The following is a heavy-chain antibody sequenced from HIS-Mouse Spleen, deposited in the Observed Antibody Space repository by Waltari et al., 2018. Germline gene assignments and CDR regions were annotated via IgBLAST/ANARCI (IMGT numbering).Heavy chain of an antibody. CDR2: IDWDDDK. CDR1: GFPSSPSGMC. CDR3: ARIAEGYTSGWYAFDY. Sequence: QVTLRESGPALVKPTQTLTLTCTFSGFPSSPSGMCLRWVRQPPGKALEWLARIDWDDDKYYSTSLKTRLTISRDTSKNQVVLTMTNMDPLDTATYYCARIAEGYTSGWYAFDYWGQGTLVTVSS. V-gene: IGHV2-70*15. J-gene: IGHJ4*02. D-gene: IGHD6-19*01.